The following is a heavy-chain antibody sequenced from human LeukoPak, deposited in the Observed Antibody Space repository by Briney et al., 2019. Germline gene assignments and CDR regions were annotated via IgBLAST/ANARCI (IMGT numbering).Heavy chain of an antibody. D-gene: IGHD1-26*01. V-gene: IGHV3-33*01. CDR3: AFEIGRSQGAFDI. CDR1: GFTFSKYA. Sequence: GGSLRLSCAASGFTFSKYAMHWVRQTPGKGLEWVAAIWNDGSDENYADSVKGRFTISRDNSKNTLYLQMNSLRAEDTAVYYCAFEIGRSQGAFDIWGQGTMITVSS. J-gene: IGHJ3*02. CDR2: IWNDGSDE.